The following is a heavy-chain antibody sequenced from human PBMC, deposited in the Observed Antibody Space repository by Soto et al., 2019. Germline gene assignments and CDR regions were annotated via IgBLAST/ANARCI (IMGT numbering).Heavy chain of an antibody. CDR2: ISAYNGNT. CDR3: ARDAPSGIDDYYYGMDV. D-gene: IGHD1-26*01. Sequence: ASVKVSCKASGYTFTSYGISWVRQAPGQGLEWMGWISAYNGNTNYAQKLQGRVTMTTDTSTSTADMELRSLRSDDTAVYYCARDAPSGIDDYYYGMDVWGQGTTVTVSS. J-gene: IGHJ6*02. CDR1: GYTFTSYG. V-gene: IGHV1-18*01.